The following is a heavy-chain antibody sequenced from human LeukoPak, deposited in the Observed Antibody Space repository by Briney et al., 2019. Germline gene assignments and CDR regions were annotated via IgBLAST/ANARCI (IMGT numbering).Heavy chain of an antibody. CDR1: GFTFGDYS. J-gene: IGHJ4*02. CDR3: AGRPTGYSTGYIH. Sequence: GGSLRLSCTASGFTFGDYSMSWFRQAPAKGLDWVAGISGRAHEIRYADAVQGRFTISSDNSEKIVYLQMNILSVEDTAVYLFAGRPTGYSTGYIHWGQGTLVTVSS. V-gene: IGHV3-23*01. CDR2: ISGRAHEI. D-gene: IGHD5-18*01.